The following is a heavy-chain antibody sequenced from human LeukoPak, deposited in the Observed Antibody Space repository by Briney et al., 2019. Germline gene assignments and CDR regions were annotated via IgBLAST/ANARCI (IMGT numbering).Heavy chain of an antibody. D-gene: IGHD3-10*01. CDR2: IKQDGSEK. J-gene: IGHJ5*02. Sequence: PGGSLRLSCAASGFTFSSYWMSWVRQAPGKGLEWVANIKQDGSEKYYVDSVKGRFTISRDNAKNSLYLQMNSLRAEDTAVYYCARDWADYYGSGSPAPWGQGTLVTVSS. CDR3: ARDWADYYGSGSPAP. CDR1: GFTFSSYW. V-gene: IGHV3-7*01.